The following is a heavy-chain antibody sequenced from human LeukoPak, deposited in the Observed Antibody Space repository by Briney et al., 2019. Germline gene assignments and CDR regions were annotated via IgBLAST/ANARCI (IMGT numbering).Heavy chain of an antibody. CDR2: IYSSGST. J-gene: IGHJ4*02. V-gene: IGHV4-4*07. CDR1: GGSISGDY. D-gene: IGHD6-25*01. Sequence: PSETLSLTCTVSGGSISGDYWSWHRQPAGKGLEYLGRIYSSGSTDLKPSLMRRVTMSVDTSKNQFSLKLSSVTAADTAVYYCARDGAATFSDYWGRGTLVTVPS. CDR3: ARDGAATFSDY.